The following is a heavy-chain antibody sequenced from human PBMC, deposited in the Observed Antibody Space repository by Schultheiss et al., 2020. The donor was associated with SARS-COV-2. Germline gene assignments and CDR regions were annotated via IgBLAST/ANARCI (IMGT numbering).Heavy chain of an antibody. Sequence: SETLSLTCTVSGGSISSYYWSWIRQPPGKGLEWIGYIYYSGSTNYNPSLKSRVTISVDTSKNQFSLKLSSVTAADTAVYYCASTGIAAATYYFDYWGQGTLVTVAS. CDR2: IYYSGST. CDR1: GGSISSYY. CDR3: ASTGIAAATYYFDY. D-gene: IGHD6-13*01. J-gene: IGHJ4*02. V-gene: IGHV4-59*12.